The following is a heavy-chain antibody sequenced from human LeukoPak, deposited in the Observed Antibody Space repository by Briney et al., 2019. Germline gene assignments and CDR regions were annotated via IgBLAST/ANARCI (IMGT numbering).Heavy chain of an antibody. V-gene: IGHV4-59*01. CDR3: ASIHTHGSNYCFDY. Sequence: SETLSLTCTVSGGSISSYYWSWIRQPPGKGLEWIGYIYYSGSTNYNPSLKSRVTISVDTSKNQFSLKLSSVTAADTAVYYCASIHTHGSNYCFDYWGQGTLVTVSS. CDR2: IYYSGST. CDR1: GGSISSYY. J-gene: IGHJ4*02. D-gene: IGHD4-23*01.